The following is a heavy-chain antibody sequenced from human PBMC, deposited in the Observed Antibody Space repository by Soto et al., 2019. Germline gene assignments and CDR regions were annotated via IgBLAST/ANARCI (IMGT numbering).Heavy chain of an antibody. CDR3: FRGGVTSRTFDY. J-gene: IGHJ4*02. Sequence: GESLKISCQSSGYTFSNFWIGWVRQLPGKGLEWMGIIYPGDHETRYSPSFHGKVTISADRSINTAYLQWNSLEASDTAIYYCFRGGVTSRTFDYWGQGTLVTVSS. CDR1: GYTFSNFW. D-gene: IGHD3-16*01. V-gene: IGHV5-51*01. CDR2: IYPGDHET.